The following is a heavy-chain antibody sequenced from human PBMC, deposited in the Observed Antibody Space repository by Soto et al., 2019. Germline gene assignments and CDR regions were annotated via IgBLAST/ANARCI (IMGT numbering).Heavy chain of an antibody. Sequence: QITLKESGPTLVKPTETLTLTCTFSGFSLSTSGVGVGWIRQPPGKALEWLALIYWDDDRRYSPSLRSRLTITKDTSKNQVVISMTNMDPVDTATYYCAHHNNWFDTWGQGTLVTVSS. V-gene: IGHV2-5*02. CDR1: GFSLSTSGVG. CDR3: AHHNNWFDT. J-gene: IGHJ5*02. CDR2: IYWDDDR.